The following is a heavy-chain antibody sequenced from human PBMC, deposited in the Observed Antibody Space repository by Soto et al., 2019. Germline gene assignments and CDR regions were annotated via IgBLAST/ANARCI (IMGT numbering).Heavy chain of an antibody. CDR1: GFTLSGYA. D-gene: IGHD6-6*01. CDR2: ISSNGVGT. CDR3: ARRARPGFYYMDV. J-gene: IGHJ6*03. Sequence: LRLSCAASGFTLSGYAMDWVRQAPGKGLEYVSGISSNGVGTYYANSVQGRFTISRDNSKNTVYLQMGSLRPEDMAVYYCARRARPGFYYMDVWGKGTTVTVSS. V-gene: IGHV3-64*01.